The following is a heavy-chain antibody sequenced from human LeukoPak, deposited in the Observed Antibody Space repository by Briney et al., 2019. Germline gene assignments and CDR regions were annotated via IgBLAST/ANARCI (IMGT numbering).Heavy chain of an antibody. D-gene: IGHD2-2*01. V-gene: IGHV4-34*01. CDR2: INARGDT. Sequence: SETLSLTCAVYGWSFNDYYWNWIGQPPGKGLEWIGEINARGDTNYNPSLKSRVTISVDTSKKQFSLRLNSMIAADTALYYCARGQAPAARGYNWFGPWGQGTLVTVSS. CDR3: ARGQAPAARGYNWFGP. CDR1: GWSFNDYY. J-gene: IGHJ5*02.